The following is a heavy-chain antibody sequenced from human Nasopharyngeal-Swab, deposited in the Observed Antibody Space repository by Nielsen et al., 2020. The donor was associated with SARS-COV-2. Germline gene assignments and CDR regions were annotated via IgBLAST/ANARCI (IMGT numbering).Heavy chain of an antibody. V-gene: IGHV4-30-2*01. Sequence: SETLSLTCAVSGGSISSGGYSWSWIRQPPGKGLEWIGYFYHIGGIYYNPSLKSRLIISVDRSQNQLSLKLSSVTAADTAVYYCARLVEDIVMDPAISYYYYIDVWGKGTTVTVSS. J-gene: IGHJ6*03. CDR2: FYHIGGI. D-gene: IGHD2-15*01. CDR3: ARLVEDIVMDPAISYYYYIDV. CDR1: GGSISSGGYS.